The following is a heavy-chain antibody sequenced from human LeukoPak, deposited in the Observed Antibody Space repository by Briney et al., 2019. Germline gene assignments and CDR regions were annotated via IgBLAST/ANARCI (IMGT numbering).Heavy chain of an antibody. CDR3: AREVTPWGSPARGNFDL. Sequence: SETLSLTCTVSGGSISSYYWSWIRQPPGKGLEWIGYIYYSGSTNYNPSLKSRVTISVDTSKNQFSLKLSSVTAADTAVYYCAREVTPWGSPARGNFDLWGRGTLVTVSS. CDR1: GGSISSYY. J-gene: IGHJ2*01. V-gene: IGHV4-59*01. D-gene: IGHD7-27*01. CDR2: IYYSGST.